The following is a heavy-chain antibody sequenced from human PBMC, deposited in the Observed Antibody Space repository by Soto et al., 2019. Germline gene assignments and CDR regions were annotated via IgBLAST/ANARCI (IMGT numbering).Heavy chain of an antibody. CDR2: INPSGGST. D-gene: IGHD2-2*01. CDR1: GYTFTSYY. J-gene: IGHJ6*02. Sequence: SVKVSCKASGYTFTSYYMHWVRQAPGQGLEWMGIINPSGGSTSYAQKFQGRVTMTRDTSTSTVYMELSSLRSEDTAVYYCARGGWSGSRYCSSTSCQGYGMDVWGQGTTVTVS. CDR3: ARGGWSGSRYCSSTSCQGYGMDV. V-gene: IGHV1-46*01.